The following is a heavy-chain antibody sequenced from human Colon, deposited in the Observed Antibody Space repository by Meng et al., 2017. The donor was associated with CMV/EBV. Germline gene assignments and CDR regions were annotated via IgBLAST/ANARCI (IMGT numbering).Heavy chain of an antibody. V-gene: IGHV3-7*01. CDR2: IKQDGSEK. Sequence: GESLKISCAASGFTFSSYWMSWVRQAPGKGLEWVANIKQDGSEKYYVDSVKGRFTISRDNAKNSLYLQMNSLRAEDTAVYYCAREGIPPEDYYDSSGYYYFDYWGQGTLVTVSS. CDR3: AREGIPPEDYYDSSGYYYFDY. J-gene: IGHJ4*02. D-gene: IGHD3-22*01. CDR1: GFTFSSYW.